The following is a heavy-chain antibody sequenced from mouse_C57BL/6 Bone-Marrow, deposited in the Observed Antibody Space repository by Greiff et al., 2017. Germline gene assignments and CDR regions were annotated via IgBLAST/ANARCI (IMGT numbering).Heavy chain of an antibody. CDR2: IDPEDGDT. CDR1: GFNINDYY. CDR3: TTRDYWGWFAY. J-gene: IGHJ3*01. D-gene: IGHD2-13*01. V-gene: IGHV14-1*01. Sequence: VQLQQSGAELVRPGASVKLSCTASGFNINDYYMHWVKQRPEQGLEWIGRIDPEDGDTEYAPKFQGKATMTADTSSNTAYLQLSSLTSEDTAVYYCTTRDYWGWFAYWGQGTMVTVSA.